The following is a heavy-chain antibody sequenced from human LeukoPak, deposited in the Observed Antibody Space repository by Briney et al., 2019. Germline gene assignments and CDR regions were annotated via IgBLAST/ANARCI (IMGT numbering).Heavy chain of an antibody. D-gene: IGHD2-2*01. V-gene: IGHV3-48*02. CDR2: ISSSSSTI. J-gene: IGHJ3*02. Sequence: PPGGSLRLSCAASGFTFSSYSMNWVRQAPGKGLEWVSYISSSSSTIYYADSVKGRFTISRDNAKNSLYLQMNSLRDEDTAVYYCARDRDYCSSTMWYSDAFDMCGQGTMVTVSS. CDR1: GFTFSSYS. CDR3: ARDRDYCSSTMWYSDAFDM.